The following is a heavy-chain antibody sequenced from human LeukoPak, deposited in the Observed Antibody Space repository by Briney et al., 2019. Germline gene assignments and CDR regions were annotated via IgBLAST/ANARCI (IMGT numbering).Heavy chain of an antibody. D-gene: IGHD3-10*01. CDR3: AKALKYYGTGSYDY. V-gene: IGHV3-30*18. CDR2: ISYDGGNK. J-gene: IGHJ4*02. CDR1: GFTFSNYG. Sequence: GRSLRLSCAASGFTFSNYGMHWVRQAPGKGLEWVAVISYDGGNKYYVDSVKGRFTISRDNSNNTLDLQMNSLRAEDTAVYYCAKALKYYGTGSYDYWGQGTLVTVSP.